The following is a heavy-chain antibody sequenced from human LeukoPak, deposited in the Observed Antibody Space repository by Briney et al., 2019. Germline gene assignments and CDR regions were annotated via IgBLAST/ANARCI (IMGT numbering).Heavy chain of an antibody. CDR2: ISNSGATT. D-gene: IGHD4-17*01. Sequence: PGGSLRLSCAASGFTFRNSAMSWVRQSPGKGLEWVAAISNSGATTYFAESVKGRFTISRDNSKNSLYLHMNTLRVEDTAVYYCAKDRDTSTAKGFDHWGQGTLVTVSS. CDR1: GFTFRNSA. J-gene: IGHJ4*02. CDR3: AKDRDTSTAKGFDH. V-gene: IGHV3-23*01.